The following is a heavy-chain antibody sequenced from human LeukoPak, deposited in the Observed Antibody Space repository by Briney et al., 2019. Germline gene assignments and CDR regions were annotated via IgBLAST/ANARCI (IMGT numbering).Heavy chain of an antibody. Sequence: GGSLRLSCAASGFTFHDYAMHWVRQAPGKGLEWVSGISWHSGSIVYADSVKGRFTISRDNAKNSLYLQMDSLRAEDMALYYCAKAKGTFDAFDIWGQGTMVTVSS. CDR3: AKAKGTFDAFDI. CDR1: GFTFHDYA. V-gene: IGHV3-9*03. CDR2: ISWHSGSI. J-gene: IGHJ3*02.